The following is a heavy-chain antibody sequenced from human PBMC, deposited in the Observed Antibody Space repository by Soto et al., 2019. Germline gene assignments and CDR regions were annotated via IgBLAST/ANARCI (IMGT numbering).Heavy chain of an antibody. CDR2: INPGGGRT. CDR3: ARGPSCGGDCYLFDY. J-gene: IGHJ4*02. V-gene: IGHV1-46*01. CDR1: GYTFTSYY. D-gene: IGHD2-21*02. Sequence: QVQLVQSGAEVTKPGASVKVSCKASGYTFTSYYIHWVRQAPGQGLEWVAMINPGGGRTNYAQMFQGRGTPNKGTVKGNVDLELSSLTSDDTAVYYCARGPSCGGDCYLFDYWGQGSLVTVSS.